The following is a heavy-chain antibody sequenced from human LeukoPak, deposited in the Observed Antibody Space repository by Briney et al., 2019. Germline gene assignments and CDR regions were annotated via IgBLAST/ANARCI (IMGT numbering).Heavy chain of an antibody. D-gene: IGHD6-19*01. J-gene: IGHJ4*02. CDR1: GYIFTGYY. CDR3: AREERQWLVRGNFDY. Sequence: GASVKVSCKASGYIFTGYYMHWVRQAPGQGLEWMGWINPNSGGTNYAQKFQGRVTMTRDTSISTAYMELSRLRSDDTAVYYCAREERQWLVRGNFDYWGQGTLVTVSS. CDR2: INPNSGGT. V-gene: IGHV1-2*02.